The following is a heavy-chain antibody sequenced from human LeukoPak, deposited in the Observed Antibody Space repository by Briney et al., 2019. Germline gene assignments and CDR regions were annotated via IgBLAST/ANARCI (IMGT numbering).Heavy chain of an antibody. J-gene: IGHJ4*02. CDR2: ISSSSSYI. D-gene: IGHD3-10*01. V-gene: IGHV3-21*01. CDR1: GFTFSSYS. CDR3: ARDLGRITMVRGASDY. Sequence: GGSLRLSCAASGFTFSSYSMNWVRQAPGKGLEWVSSISSSSSYIYYADSVKGRFTISRDNAKNSLYLQMNSLRAEDTAVYYCARDLGRITMVRGASDYWGQGTPVTVSS.